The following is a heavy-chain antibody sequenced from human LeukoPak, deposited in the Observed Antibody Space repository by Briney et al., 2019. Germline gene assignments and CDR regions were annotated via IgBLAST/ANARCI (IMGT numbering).Heavy chain of an antibody. CDR2: FSGRDGNT. CDR3: AKLGSIPVSNSRGGY. J-gene: IGHJ4*02. D-gene: IGHD6-19*01. V-gene: IGHV3-23*01. CDR1: GFNFTGYS. Sequence: GESLRLSCAASGFNFTGYSMTWVRLAPGKGLEWVSTFSGRDGNTYYTDSVKGRFTTSRDNPKNTLYLQMNSLRAEDTAVYYCAKLGSIPVSNSRGGYWGQGTLVTVSS.